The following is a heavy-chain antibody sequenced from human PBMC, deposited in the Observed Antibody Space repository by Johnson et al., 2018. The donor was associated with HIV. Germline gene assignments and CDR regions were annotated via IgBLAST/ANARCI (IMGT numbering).Heavy chain of an antibody. Sequence: VQLVESGGGVVQPGRSLRLSCAASGFTFSSYAMHWVRQAPGKGLEWLSYISTSGSTIYSADSVQGRFTISRDNAENSLYLQMNSLRAEDTAVYYCARSKVCSGGSCPDGFDIWGQGSMVIVSS. D-gene: IGHD2-15*01. CDR2: ISTSGSTI. J-gene: IGHJ3*02. CDR1: GFTFSSYA. V-gene: IGHV3-48*04. CDR3: ARSKVCSGGSCPDGFDI.